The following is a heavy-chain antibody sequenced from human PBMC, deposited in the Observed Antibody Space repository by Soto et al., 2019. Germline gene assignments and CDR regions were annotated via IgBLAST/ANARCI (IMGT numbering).Heavy chain of an antibody. J-gene: IGHJ5*02. Sequence: PSETLSLTCTVSGGSISSYYWSWIRQPPGKGLEWIGYIYYSGSTNYNPSLKSRVTISVDTSKNQFSLKLSSVTAADTAVYYCAGSGGSPANPLANWFDPWGQGTLVTVSS. CDR3: AGSGGSPANPLANWFDP. CDR2: IYYSGST. V-gene: IGHV4-59*08. D-gene: IGHD2-15*01. CDR1: GGSISSYY.